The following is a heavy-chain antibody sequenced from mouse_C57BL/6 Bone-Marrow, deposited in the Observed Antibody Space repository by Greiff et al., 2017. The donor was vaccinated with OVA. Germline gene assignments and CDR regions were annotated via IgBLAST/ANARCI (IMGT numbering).Heavy chain of an antibody. V-gene: IGHV5-17*01. Sequence: EVKLVESGGGLVKPGGSLKLSCAASGFTFSDYGMHWVRQAPEKGLAWVAYISSGSSTLYYADPVQGRFTISRDNAKNTLFLQMTRLRSEDTAMYYCARAVVRYVDVWGTGTTVTVSS. CDR3: ARAVVRYVDV. D-gene: IGHD6-1*01. CDR2: ISSGSSTL. CDR1: GFTFSDYG. J-gene: IGHJ1*03.